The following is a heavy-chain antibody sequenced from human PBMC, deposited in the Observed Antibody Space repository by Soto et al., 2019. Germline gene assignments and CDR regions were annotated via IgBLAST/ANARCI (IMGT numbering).Heavy chain of an antibody. CDR2: ISGSGGST. Sequence: EVQLLESGGGLVQPGGSLRLSCAASGFTFSSYAMSWVRQAPGKGLEWVSAISGSGGSTYYADSVKGRFTISRDNSKNTLYLQMNSLRAEDTAVYYCAKEGYCSGGSCFLIYGRDVWGQGTTVTVSS. CDR3: AKEGYCSGGSCFLIYGRDV. CDR1: GFTFSSYA. D-gene: IGHD2-15*01. V-gene: IGHV3-23*01. J-gene: IGHJ6*02.